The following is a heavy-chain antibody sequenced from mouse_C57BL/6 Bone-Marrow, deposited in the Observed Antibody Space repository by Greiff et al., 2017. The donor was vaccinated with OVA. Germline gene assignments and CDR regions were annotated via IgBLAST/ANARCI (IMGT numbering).Heavy chain of an antibody. CDR1: GYSFTGYY. CDR3: ARSFYDYDGYYAMDY. J-gene: IGHJ4*01. D-gene: IGHD2-4*01. V-gene: IGHV1-42*01. Sequence: VHVKQSGPELVKPGASVKISCKASGYSFTGYYMNWVKQSPEKSLEWIGEINPSTGGTTYNQKFKAKATLTVDKSSSTAYIQLKSLTSEDSAVYYCARSFYDYDGYYAMDYWGQGTSVTVSS. CDR2: INPSTGGT.